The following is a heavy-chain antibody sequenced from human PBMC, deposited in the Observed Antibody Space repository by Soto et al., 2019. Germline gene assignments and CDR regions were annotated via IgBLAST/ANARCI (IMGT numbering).Heavy chain of an antibody. CDR3: AIMTTVANSHYYIHG. V-gene: IGHV1-18*04. CDR2: ISIHNGNT. CDR1: GYTFNTYG. J-gene: IGHJ6*03. D-gene: IGHD4-4*01. Sequence: QAQLLQSGGELKKSGASVKVSCKASGYTFNTYGISWVRQAPGQGLEWMAWISIHNGNTNFAQKFQGRVTLTTDTSTSTANMELRRLRSDDTAVYYCAIMTTVANSHYYIHGWCKWTTVTVSS.